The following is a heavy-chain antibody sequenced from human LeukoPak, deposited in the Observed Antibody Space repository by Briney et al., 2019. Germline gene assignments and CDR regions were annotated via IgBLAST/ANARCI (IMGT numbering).Heavy chain of an antibody. J-gene: IGHJ5*02. CDR3: ARDHGSGSDNWFDP. CDR2: IYTSGST. V-gene: IGHV4-4*07. CDR1: GGSISSYY. Sequence: SETLSLTCTVSGGSISSYYWSWIRQPAGKGLEWIGRIYTSGSTNYNPSLKSRVTMSVDMSKNQFSLKLSSVTAADTAVYYCARDHGSGSDNWFDPWGQGTLVTVSS. D-gene: IGHD3-10*01.